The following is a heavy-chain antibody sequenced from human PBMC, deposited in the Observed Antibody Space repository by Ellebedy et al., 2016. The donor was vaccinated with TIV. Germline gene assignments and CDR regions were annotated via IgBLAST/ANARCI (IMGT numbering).Heavy chain of an antibody. D-gene: IGHD3-10*01. CDR3: ARESGTGAQSKAFDI. CDR2: IWYDGSNK. Sequence: PGGSLRLSCAASAFTFSDYAMHWVRQAPGKGLEWVAVIWYDGSNKYYADSVKGRFTISRDNSMDTMYLQMNSLRADDTAVYYCARESGTGAQSKAFDIWGQGTMVTVSS. CDR1: AFTFSDYA. V-gene: IGHV3-33*01. J-gene: IGHJ3*02.